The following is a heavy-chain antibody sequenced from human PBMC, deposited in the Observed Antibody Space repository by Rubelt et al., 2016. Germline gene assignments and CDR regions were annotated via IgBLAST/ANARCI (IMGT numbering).Heavy chain of an antibody. Sequence: EVQLLESGGGLVQPGGSLRLSCAASGFTFNSYTMNWVRQVPGKGLEWVSVIDYSGTSTYYADSVKGRFTISRDNTKNSLYLQMNSLRAEDTAVYYCIVHCIPTRWGQGTLVTVSS. J-gene: IGHJ4*02. V-gene: IGHV3-23*01. D-gene: IGHD1-26*01. CDR3: IVHCIPTR. CDR2: IDYSGTST. CDR1: GFTFNSYT.